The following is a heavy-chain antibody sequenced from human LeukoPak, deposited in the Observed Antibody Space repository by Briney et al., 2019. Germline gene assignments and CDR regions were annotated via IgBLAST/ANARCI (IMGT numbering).Heavy chain of an antibody. CDR1: GGSFSGYY. D-gene: IGHD3-10*01. V-gene: IGHV4-34*01. CDR2: VNHSGST. Sequence: PSETLSLTCAVYGGSFSGYYWSWIRQPPGKGLEWIGEVNHSGSTNYNPSLKSRVTISVDTSKNQFSLKLSSVTAADTAVYYCARDGYYGSGKFDYWGQGTLVTVSS. J-gene: IGHJ4*02. CDR3: ARDGYYGSGKFDY.